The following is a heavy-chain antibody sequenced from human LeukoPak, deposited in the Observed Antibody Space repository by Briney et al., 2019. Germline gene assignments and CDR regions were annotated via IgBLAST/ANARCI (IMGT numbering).Heavy chain of an antibody. CDR1: GFTFSSYA. Sequence: GGSRRLSCAASGFTFSSYAMSLVRQAPGKVLEWVSAISGSGGSTYYADSVKGRFTISRDNSKNTLYLQMNSLRAEDKAVYYCARVPVDRCPGSTCYPNFDSWGQGTLVTVSS. V-gene: IGHV3-23*01. D-gene: IGHD2-15*01. CDR2: ISGSGGST. J-gene: IGHJ4*02. CDR3: ARVPVDRCPGSTCYPNFDS.